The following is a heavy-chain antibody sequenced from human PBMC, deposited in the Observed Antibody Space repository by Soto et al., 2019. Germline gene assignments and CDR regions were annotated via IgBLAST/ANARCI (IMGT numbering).Heavy chain of an antibody. V-gene: IGHV1-18*04. CDR3: ARSPMAPAPADF. CDR2: ISIYNGNT. CDR1: GYTFTSHG. Sequence: QVQLVQSGGEVRMPGASVKVSCKASGYTFTSHGFTWVRQAPGQGLEWMGWISIYNGNTHYAQKFQGRLTLTTDTSTSTAYMELRSLTSDGTAVYFWARSPMAPAPADFWGQGTLVTVSS. J-gene: IGHJ4*02. D-gene: IGHD6-13*01.